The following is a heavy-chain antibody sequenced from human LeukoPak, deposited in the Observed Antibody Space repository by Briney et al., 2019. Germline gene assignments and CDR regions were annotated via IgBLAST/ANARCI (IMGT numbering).Heavy chain of an antibody. CDR2: ITGSGGST. D-gene: IGHD3-10*01. J-gene: IGHJ4*02. V-gene: IGHV3-23*01. CDR3: AKDNYFR. CDR1: GFTFTNYP. Sequence: GGSLRLSCAASGFTFTNYPMNWVRQAPGKGLEWVSVITGSGGSTNYADSVKGRFTISRDNSKNTLYLQMNSLRAEDMAVYYCAKDNYFRWGQGTRVTVSS.